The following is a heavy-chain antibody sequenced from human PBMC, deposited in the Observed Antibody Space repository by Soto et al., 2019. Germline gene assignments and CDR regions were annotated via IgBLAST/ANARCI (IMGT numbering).Heavy chain of an antibody. Sequence: GGSLRLSCAASGFTFSSYEMNWVRQAPGKGLEWVSYISSSGSTIYYADSVKGRFTISRDNAKNSLYLQMNSLRAEDTAVYYCARGQMLRFLEWLPPFAFDIWGQGTMVTVSS. CDR2: ISSSGSTI. CDR3: ARGQMLRFLEWLPPFAFDI. J-gene: IGHJ3*02. V-gene: IGHV3-48*03. D-gene: IGHD3-3*01. CDR1: GFTFSSYE.